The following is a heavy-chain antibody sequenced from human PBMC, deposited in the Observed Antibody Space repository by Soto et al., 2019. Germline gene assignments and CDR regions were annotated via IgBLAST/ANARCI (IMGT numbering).Heavy chain of an antibody. CDR3: ARGSLAARPYHYDY. J-gene: IGHJ4*02. V-gene: IGHV3-23*01. CDR1: GFTFNSYA. D-gene: IGHD6-6*01. CDR2: ISDSGGST. Sequence: GGSLRLSCAASGFTFNSYAMSWVRQAPGKGLEWVSGISDSGGSTYYADSMKGRFSISRDNSKNTLYVQMSSLRAEDTAVYYCARGSLAARPYHYDYWGQGTLVTVSS.